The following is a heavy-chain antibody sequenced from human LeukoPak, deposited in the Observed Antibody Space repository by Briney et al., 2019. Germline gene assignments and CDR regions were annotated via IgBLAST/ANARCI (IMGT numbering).Heavy chain of an antibody. J-gene: IGHJ6*02. Sequence: ASVKVSCKASGYTFTSYGISWVRQAPGQGLEWMGWISAYNGNTNYAQKLQGRVTMTTDTSTSTAYMELRSLRSDDTAVYYCARCDILTGYYYYYYYGMDVWGQGTTVTVSS. D-gene: IGHD3-9*01. V-gene: IGHV1-18*01. CDR3: ARCDILTGYYYYYYYGMDV. CDR2: ISAYNGNT. CDR1: GYTFTSYG.